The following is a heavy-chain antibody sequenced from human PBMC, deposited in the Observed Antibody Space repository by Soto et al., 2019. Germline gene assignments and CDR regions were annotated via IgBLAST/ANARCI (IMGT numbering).Heavy chain of an antibody. J-gene: IGHJ4*02. CDR3: AKDPSGHSGYDPAAGPNDY. D-gene: IGHD5-12*01. V-gene: IGHV3-23*01. Sequence: EVQLLESGGGLVQPGGSLRLSCAASGFTFSSYAMSWVRQAPGKGLEWVSAISGSGGSTYYADSVKGRFTISRDNSKNTLYLQMNSLRAEDTAVYYCAKDPSGHSGYDPAAGPNDYWGQGTLVTVSS. CDR1: GFTFSSYA. CDR2: ISGSGGST.